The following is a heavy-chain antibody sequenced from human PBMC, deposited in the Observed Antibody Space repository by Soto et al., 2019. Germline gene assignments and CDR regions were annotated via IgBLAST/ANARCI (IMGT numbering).Heavy chain of an antibody. V-gene: IGHV3-33*03. Sequence: QVQLVESGGGVVQPGRSLRLSCAASGFTFRNYGMHWVRQAPGKGLEWVASIWFEGTKKYNEGSVKGRFTISRDNSKNTVDLQMNSLRAEDTAIYYCAKSRDGYLHWLYWGQGTLVTVSS. CDR2: IWFEGTKK. D-gene: IGHD1-1*01. CDR1: GFTFRNYG. J-gene: IGHJ4*02. CDR3: AKSRDGYLHWLY.